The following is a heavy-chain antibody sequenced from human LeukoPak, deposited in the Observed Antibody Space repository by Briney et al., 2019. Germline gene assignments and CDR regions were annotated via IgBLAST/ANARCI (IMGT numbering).Heavy chain of an antibody. J-gene: IGHJ3*02. CDR2: INPNSGGT. D-gene: IGHD3-22*01. Sequence: GASVKVSCKASGYTFTGYYMHWVRQAPGQGLEWMGWINPNSGGTNYAQKFQGRVTMTRDTSISTAYMELSRLRSDDTAVYYCARVMYYYDSSGHTISAFDIWGQGTMVTVSS. CDR3: ARVMYYYDSSGHTISAFDI. V-gene: IGHV1-2*02. CDR1: GYTFTGYY.